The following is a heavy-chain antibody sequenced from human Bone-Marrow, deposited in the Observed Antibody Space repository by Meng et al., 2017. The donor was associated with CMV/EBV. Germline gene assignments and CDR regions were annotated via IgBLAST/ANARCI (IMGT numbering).Heavy chain of an antibody. D-gene: IGHD2-15*01. J-gene: IGHJ6*02. Sequence: ASVKVSCKASGYTFTSYGISWVRQAPGQGLEWMGWISAYNGNTNCAQKLQGRVTMTTDTSTRTAHMGLRSLRSADTAVYHCVRNEDTPQHYYYGMDVWGQGTKVTVSS. V-gene: IGHV1-18*01. CDR3: VRNEDTPQHYYYGMDV. CDR1: GYTFTSYG. CDR2: ISAYNGNT.